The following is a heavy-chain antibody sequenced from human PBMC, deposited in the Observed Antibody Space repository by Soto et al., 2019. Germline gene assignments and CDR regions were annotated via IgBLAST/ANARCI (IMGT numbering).Heavy chain of an antibody. V-gene: IGHV3-23*01. CDR3: ARVHLGELSSLGY. Sequence: GGSLRLSCAASGFTFSSYAMSWVRQAPGKGLEWVSAISGSGGSTYYADSVKGRFTISRDNSKNTLYLQMNSLRAEDTAVYYCARVHLGELSSLGYWGQGTLVTVSS. J-gene: IGHJ4*02. CDR1: GFTFSSYA. D-gene: IGHD3-16*02. CDR2: ISGSGGST.